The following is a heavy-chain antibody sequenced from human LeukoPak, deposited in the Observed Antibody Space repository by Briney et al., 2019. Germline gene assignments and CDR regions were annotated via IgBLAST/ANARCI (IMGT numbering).Heavy chain of an antibody. CDR2: MNPNSGNT. CDR1: GYTFTGYY. D-gene: IGHD3-10*01. CDR3: ARVEVWFGEMGYHYYYMDV. J-gene: IGHJ6*03. Sequence: ASVKVSCKASGYTFTGYYMHWVRQATGQGLEWMGWMNPNSGNTGYAQKFQGRVTMTRNTSISTAYMELSSLRSEDTAVYYCARVEVWFGEMGYHYYYMDVWGKGTTVTISS. V-gene: IGHV1-8*02.